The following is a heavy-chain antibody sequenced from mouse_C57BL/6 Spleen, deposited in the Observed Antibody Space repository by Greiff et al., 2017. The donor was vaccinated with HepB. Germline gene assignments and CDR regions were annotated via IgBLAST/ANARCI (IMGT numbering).Heavy chain of an antibody. V-gene: IGHV1-69*01. J-gene: IGHJ3*01. D-gene: IGHD2-3*01. CDR2: IDPSDSYT. CDR1: GYTFTSYW. CDR3: ARDSDGREFAY. Sequence: QVQLQQPGAELVMPGASVKLSCKASGYTFTSYWMHWVKQRPGQGLEWIGEIDPSDSYTNYNQKFKGKSTLTVDKSSSTAYMQLSSLTSEDAAVYVCARDSDGREFAYWGQGTLVTVAA.